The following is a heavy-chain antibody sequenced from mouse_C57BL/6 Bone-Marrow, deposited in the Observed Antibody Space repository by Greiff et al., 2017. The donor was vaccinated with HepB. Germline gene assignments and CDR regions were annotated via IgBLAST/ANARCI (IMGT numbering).Heavy chain of an antibody. V-gene: IGHV5-15*04. J-gene: IGHJ4*01. Sequence: EVMLVESGGGLVQPGGSLKLSCAASGFTFSDYGLAWVRQAPRKGPAWVAFIRHLAYSIYYADPVTGRFTRSRENAKNTLYLDRSSLRSEDTAMYYCARGGLTYAMDYWGQGTSVTVSS. CDR1: GFTFSDYG. CDR2: IRHLAYSI. CDR3: ARGGLTYAMDY.